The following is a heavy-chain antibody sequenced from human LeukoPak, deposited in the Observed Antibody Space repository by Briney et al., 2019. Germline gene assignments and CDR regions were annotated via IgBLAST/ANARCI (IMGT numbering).Heavy chain of an antibody. CDR3: AALVDYYDSSGYYVDY. CDR2: ISAYNGNT. J-gene: IGHJ4*02. CDR1: GYTFTSYG. D-gene: IGHD3-22*01. Sequence: ASVKVSCKASGYTFTSYGISWVRQAPGQGLEWMGWISAYNGNTNYAQKLQGRVTMTTDTSTNTAYMERRSLRSDDRAVYYCAALVDYYDSSGYYVDYWGQGTLVTVSS. V-gene: IGHV1-18*01.